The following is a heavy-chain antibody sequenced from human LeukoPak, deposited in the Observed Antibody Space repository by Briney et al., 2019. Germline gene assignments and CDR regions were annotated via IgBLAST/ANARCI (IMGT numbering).Heavy chain of an antibody. CDR1: GYTFTTYD. CDR2: MNPNSGNT. Sequence: ASVKVSCKASGYTFTTYDINWVRQATGQGLEWMGWMNPNSGNTGYTQKFQGRVTMTMNTSISTACMELSSLRSEDTAVYYCARGRGSGHKENWFDPWGQGTLVTVSS. V-gene: IGHV1-8*01. D-gene: IGHD6-19*01. J-gene: IGHJ5*02. CDR3: ARGRGSGHKENWFDP.